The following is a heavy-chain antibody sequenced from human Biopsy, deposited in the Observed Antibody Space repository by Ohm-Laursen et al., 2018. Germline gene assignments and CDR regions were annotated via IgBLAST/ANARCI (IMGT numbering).Heavy chain of an antibody. V-gene: IGHV1-46*01. CDR3: ARNTGWYGDLYYFDY. CDR1: GYSFTSYY. D-gene: IGHD6-19*01. J-gene: IGHJ4*02. CDR2: INPSGSTT. Sequence: TSVKVSCKASGYSFTSYYMHWVRQAPGQGLEWMGMINPSGSTTSYPQIFQGRVTMTRDTSKSTVYMELSSLRSADTAVYFCARNTGWYGDLYYFDYWGQGTLVTVSS.